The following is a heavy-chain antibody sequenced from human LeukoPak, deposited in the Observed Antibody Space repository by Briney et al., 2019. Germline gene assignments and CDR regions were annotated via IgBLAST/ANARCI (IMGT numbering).Heavy chain of an antibody. V-gene: IGHV1-2*02. CDR1: GHTFTGYY. CDR2: MNPNVGGA. D-gene: IGHD3-10*02. J-gene: IGHJ4*02. Sequence: ASVKVSCKASGHTFTGYYGYWVRQAPGQGLEWMGWMNPNVGGANFPQKFQGRVTVTSDPAISAAYMELRWLRSDDTAVYYCARGVFGESLESWGQGTLVTVSS. CDR3: ARGVFGESLES.